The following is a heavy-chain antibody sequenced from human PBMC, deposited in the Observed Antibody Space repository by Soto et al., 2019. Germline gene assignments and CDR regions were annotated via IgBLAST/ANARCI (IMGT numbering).Heavy chain of an antibody. D-gene: IGHD4-17*01. J-gene: IGHJ4*02. V-gene: IGHV3-30*18. Sequence: QVQLVESGGGVVQPGRSLRLSCAASGFTFSSYGMHWVRQAPGKGLEWVAVISYDGSNKYYADSVKGRFTISRDNSKNTLYLQMNSLRAEDTAVYYCAKEHVYGDYEYYFDYWGQGTLVTVSS. CDR2: ISYDGSNK. CDR3: AKEHVYGDYEYYFDY. CDR1: GFTFSSYG.